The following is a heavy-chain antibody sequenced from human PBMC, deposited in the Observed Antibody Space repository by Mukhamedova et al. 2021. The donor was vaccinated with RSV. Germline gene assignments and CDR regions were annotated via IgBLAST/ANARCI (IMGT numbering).Heavy chain of an antibody. CDR3: TRGYSHGSIDS. Sequence: DSVKGRFTISRDNAKNTLYLQMNSLGDDDTAVYFCTRGYSHGSIDSWVQGTLVTVSS. J-gene: IGHJ4*02. V-gene: IGHV3-74*01. D-gene: IGHD5-18*01.